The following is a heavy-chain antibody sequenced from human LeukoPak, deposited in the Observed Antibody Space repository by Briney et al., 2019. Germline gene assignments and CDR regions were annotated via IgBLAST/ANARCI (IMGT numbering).Heavy chain of an antibody. CDR3: ARLGEQWLVLDY. CDR2: IRYDGSNK. CDR1: GFTFSSYG. D-gene: IGHD6-19*01. V-gene: IGHV3-30*02. Sequence: GGSLRLSCAASGFTFSSYGMHWVRQAPGKGLEWVAFIRYDGSNKYYADSVKGRFTISRDNSKNTLYLQMNSLGAEDTAVYYCARLGEQWLVLDYWGQGTLVTVSS. J-gene: IGHJ4*02.